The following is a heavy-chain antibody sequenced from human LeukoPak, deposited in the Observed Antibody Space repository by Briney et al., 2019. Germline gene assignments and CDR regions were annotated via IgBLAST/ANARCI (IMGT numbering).Heavy chain of an antibody. J-gene: IGHJ4*02. V-gene: IGHV3-30*04. D-gene: IGHD2-15*01. CDR3: AVAAPGDFDY. CDR2: ISYDGITE. CDR1: GFAFSNFV. Sequence: GGSLRLSRAASGFAFSNFVMHWVRQAPGKELEWVSLISYDGITEDYSDSVKGRFTISRDNFKNTLFLQMNSLRDEDTAVYYCAVAAPGDFDYWGQGTLVTVSS.